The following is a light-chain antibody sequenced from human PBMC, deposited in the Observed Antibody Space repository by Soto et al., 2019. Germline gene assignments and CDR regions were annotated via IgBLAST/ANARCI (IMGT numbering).Light chain of an antibody. Sequence: EILLPQSPATLSLSPRERATLSCRADRGVSDTLLTWFQQKPGKAPRLLIFGTSNRARGIPDRFSGSGSGTDFTLTISSLEPDDFAVYYCQHYGAFSWTFGHGTKVDIK. CDR2: GTS. V-gene: IGKV3-20*01. CDR1: RGVSDTL. CDR3: QHYGAFSWT. J-gene: IGKJ1*01.